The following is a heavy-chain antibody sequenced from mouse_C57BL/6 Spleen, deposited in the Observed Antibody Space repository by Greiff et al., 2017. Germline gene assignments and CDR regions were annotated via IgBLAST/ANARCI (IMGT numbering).Heavy chain of an antibody. V-gene: IGHV1-80*01. CDR1: GYAFSSYW. J-gene: IGHJ1*03. Sequence: QVQLQQSGAELVKPGASVKISCKASGYAFSSYWMNWVKQRPGKGLEWIGQIYPGDGDTNYNGKFKGKATLTADKSSSTAYMQLSSLTSEDSAVYCCARRRSRWDWYFDVWGTGTTGTVSS. D-gene: IGHD1-1*01. CDR3: ARRRSRWDWYFDV. CDR2: IYPGDGDT.